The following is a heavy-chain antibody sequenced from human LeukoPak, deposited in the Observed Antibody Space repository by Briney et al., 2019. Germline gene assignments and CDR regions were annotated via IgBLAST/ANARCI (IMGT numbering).Heavy chain of an antibody. CDR3: ARLGLGLEWLLHASGMDV. D-gene: IGHD3-3*01. V-gene: IGHV3-21*01. CDR2: ISSSSSYI. Sequence: PGGSLRLSCAASGFTFSSYHMNWVRQAPGKGLEWVSSISSSSSYIYYADSVKGRFTISRDNAKNSLYLQMNSLRAEDTAVYYCARLGLGLEWLLHASGMDVWGKGTTVTVSS. CDR1: GFTFSSYH. J-gene: IGHJ6*03.